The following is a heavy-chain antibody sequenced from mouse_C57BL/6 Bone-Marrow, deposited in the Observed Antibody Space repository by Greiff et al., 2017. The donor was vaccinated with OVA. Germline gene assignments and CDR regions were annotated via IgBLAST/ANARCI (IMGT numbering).Heavy chain of an antibody. J-gene: IGHJ3*01. V-gene: IGHV1-62-2*01. CDR2: FYPGSGSI. CDR3: ARHEELRPLFAY. D-gene: IGHD2-4*01. CDR1: GYTFTEYT. Sequence: QVHVKQSGAELVKPGASVKLSCKASGYTFTEYTIHWVKQRSGQGLEWIGWFYPGSGSIKYNEKFKDKATLTADKSSSTVYMELSRLTSEDSAVYFCARHEELRPLFAYWGQGTLVTVSA.